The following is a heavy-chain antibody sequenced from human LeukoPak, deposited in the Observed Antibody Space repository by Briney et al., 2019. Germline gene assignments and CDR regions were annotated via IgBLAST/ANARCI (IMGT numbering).Heavy chain of an antibody. J-gene: IGHJ4*02. CDR3: ARERVTQPIKAFDY. CDR1: GFTFSSYG. CDR2: IRYDGSNK. D-gene: IGHD4-23*01. V-gene: IGHV3-30*02. Sequence: GGSLRLSCAASGFTFSSYGMHWVRQAPGKGLEWVAFIRYDGSNKYYADSVKGRFTISRDNSKNSLYLQMNSLRAEDTAVYYCARERVTQPIKAFDYWGQGTLVTVSS.